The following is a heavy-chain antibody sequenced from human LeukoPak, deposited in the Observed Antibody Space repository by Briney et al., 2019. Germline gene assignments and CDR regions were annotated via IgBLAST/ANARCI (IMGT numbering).Heavy chain of an antibody. CDR3: AREWVWDQLLEHFDY. J-gene: IGHJ4*02. CDR2: IYSSGST. Sequence: SETLSLTCTVSGGSISSYYWSWIRQPPGKGLEWIGYIYSSGSTNYNPSLKSRVTMSVDTSKNQFSLKVSSVTAADTAVYYCAREWVWDQLLEHFDYWGQGTLVTVSS. CDR1: GGSISSYY. V-gene: IGHV4-59*12. D-gene: IGHD2-2*01.